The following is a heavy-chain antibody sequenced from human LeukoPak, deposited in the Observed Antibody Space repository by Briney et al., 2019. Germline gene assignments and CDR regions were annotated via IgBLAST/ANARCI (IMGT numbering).Heavy chain of an antibody. CDR3: ARSEDYYGSGSYYKILDY. J-gene: IGHJ4*02. Sequence: ASVKVSCKASGYTFTSYGISWVRQAPGQGLEWMGWISAYNGNTNYAQKLQGRVTMTTDTSTSTAYMELRGLRSDDTAVYYCARSEDYYGSGSYYKILDYWGQGTLVTVSS. V-gene: IGHV1-18*01. D-gene: IGHD3-10*01. CDR2: ISAYNGNT. CDR1: GYTFTSYG.